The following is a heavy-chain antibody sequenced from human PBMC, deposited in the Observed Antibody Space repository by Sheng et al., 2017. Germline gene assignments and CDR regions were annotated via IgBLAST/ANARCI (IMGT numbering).Heavy chain of an antibody. CDR3: ARGSAEMAAVTGWGAAFDL. J-gene: IGHJ3*01. CDR2: ISSSGAVV. CDR1: GFTFSSHE. D-gene: IGHD6-19*01. Sequence: PGGSLRLSCVASGFTFSSHEMFWVRQTPGKGLEWISYISSSGAVVEYADSVRGRFTISRDNGNDSLYLQMNSLRAEDTAIYYCARGSAEMAAVTGWGAAFDLWGQGTMVTVSS. V-gene: IGHV3-48*03.